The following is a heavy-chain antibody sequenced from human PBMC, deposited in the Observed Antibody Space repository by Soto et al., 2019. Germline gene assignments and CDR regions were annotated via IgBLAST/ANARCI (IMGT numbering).Heavy chain of an antibody. CDR3: ARLPGAFYYDNGDYDFLDY. D-gene: IGHD3-3*01. CDR1: GLSVVGSY. Sequence: GGSLRLSCGASGLSVVGSYMNWFRQSEQKGLEWISVVYPDDNTYYAESVRGRFTISRDRSENTVSLQMNSLRAEDTAVYYCARLPGAFYYDNGDYDFLDYWGQGTLVTVSS. J-gene: IGHJ4*02. V-gene: IGHV3-53*01. CDR2: VYPDDNT.